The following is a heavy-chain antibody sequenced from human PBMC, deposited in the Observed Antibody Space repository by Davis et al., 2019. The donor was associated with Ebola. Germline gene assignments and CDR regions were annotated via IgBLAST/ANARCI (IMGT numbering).Heavy chain of an antibody. D-gene: IGHD4-17*01. V-gene: IGHV3-23*01. Sequence: GGSLRLSCAASGFTFSSYAMSWVRQAPGKGLEWVSAISGSGGSTYYADSVKGRFTISRDNSKNTLYLQMNSLRAEDTAVYYCAKDPSSDYGDYVWFDPWGQGTLVTVSS. CDR2: ISGSGGST. J-gene: IGHJ5*02. CDR3: AKDPSSDYGDYVWFDP. CDR1: GFTFSSYA.